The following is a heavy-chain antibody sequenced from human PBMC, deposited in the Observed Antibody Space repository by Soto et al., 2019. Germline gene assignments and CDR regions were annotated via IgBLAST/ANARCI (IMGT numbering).Heavy chain of an antibody. CDR1: GFTFSSYA. Sequence: GGSLRLSCAASGFTFSSYAMSWVRQAPGKGLEWVSAISGSGGSTYYADSVKGRFTISRDNSKNTLYLQMNSLRAEDTAVYYCTTLMITFGGALARDYWGQGTLVTVSS. J-gene: IGHJ4*02. D-gene: IGHD3-16*01. V-gene: IGHV3-23*01. CDR3: TTLMITFGGALARDY. CDR2: ISGSGGST.